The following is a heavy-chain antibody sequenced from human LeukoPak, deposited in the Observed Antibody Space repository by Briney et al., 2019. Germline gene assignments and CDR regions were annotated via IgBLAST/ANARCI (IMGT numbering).Heavy chain of an antibody. V-gene: IGHV3-23*01. CDR1: GVTLSRYA. J-gene: IGHJ6*03. CDR2: ISPSGDST. CDR3: VRKVYYYMDV. Sequence: GESLRLSCAASGVTLSRYAVNWVRQAPGRGLEWVSYISPSGDSTVYAESVKGQFTISRDNSKNMLYLQMDSLRAEDTAIYYCVRKVYYYMDVWGKGTMVTVSS.